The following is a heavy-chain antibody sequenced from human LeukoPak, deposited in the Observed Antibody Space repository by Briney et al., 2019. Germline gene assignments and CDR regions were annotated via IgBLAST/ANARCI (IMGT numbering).Heavy chain of an antibody. D-gene: IGHD5-18*01. J-gene: IGHJ3*02. Sequence: GGSLRLSCAASGFTLSNYAMNWVRQAPGKGLEWVSVISSSGGTTYYADSVKGRFTISRDNSKNTLYLQMNSLRAEDTAVYYCAKSPHGYSYFDAFDIWGQGTMVTVSS. CDR3: AKSPHGYSYFDAFDI. V-gene: IGHV3-23*01. CDR2: ISSSGGTT. CDR1: GFTLSNYA.